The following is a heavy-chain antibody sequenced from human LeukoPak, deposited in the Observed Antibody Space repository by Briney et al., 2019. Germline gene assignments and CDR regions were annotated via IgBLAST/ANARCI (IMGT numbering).Heavy chain of an antibody. J-gene: IGHJ4*02. CDR3: ARGSTYYESSGQVPFDY. CDR1: EFTNSSYT. V-gene: IGHV3-48*01. Sequence: PGAPPRPSRAASEFTNSSYTMHWVPQAPQKRLERVSYISGSSGIIDSAHSVRVRFTISRDNAKNSLYLQMNSLRAEDTAVYYCARGSTYYESSGQVPFDYWGQGTLVTVSS. D-gene: IGHD3-22*01. CDR2: ISGSSGII.